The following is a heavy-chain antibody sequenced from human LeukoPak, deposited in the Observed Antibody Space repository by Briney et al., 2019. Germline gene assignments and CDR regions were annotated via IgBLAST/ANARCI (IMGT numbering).Heavy chain of an antibody. V-gene: IGHV3-23*01. Sequence: PGGSLRLSCAASGFTFSSYAMSWVRQAPGKGLEWISVIYSGGSGGSTFYADSVKGRFTISRDTSKNTLYLQMNSLRVEDTAMYYCARSPPRYDTRFFDHWGQGTLVTVSS. J-gene: IGHJ4*02. D-gene: IGHD3-22*01. CDR2: IYSGGSGGST. CDR3: ARSPPRYDTRFFDH. CDR1: GFTFSSYA.